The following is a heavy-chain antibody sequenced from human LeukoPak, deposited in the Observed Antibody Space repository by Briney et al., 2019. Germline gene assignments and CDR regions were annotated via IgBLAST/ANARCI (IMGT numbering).Heavy chain of an antibody. Sequence: ASVKVSCKASGYTFTGYYMHWVRQAPGQGLEWMGWINPNSGGTNYAQKFQGRVTMTRDTSISTAYMELSRLRSDDTAVYYCARGDLTNYYYYIDVWGKGTTVTVSS. J-gene: IGHJ6*03. CDR1: GYTFTGYY. CDR3: ARGDLTNYYYYIDV. V-gene: IGHV1-2*02. CDR2: INPNSGGT. D-gene: IGHD1/OR15-1a*01.